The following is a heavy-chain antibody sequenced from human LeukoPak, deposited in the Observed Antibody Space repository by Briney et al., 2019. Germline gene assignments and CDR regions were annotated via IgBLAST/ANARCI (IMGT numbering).Heavy chain of an antibody. CDR2: INPNSGGT. V-gene: IGHV1-2*02. D-gene: IGHD3-22*01. Sequence: ASVKVSCKASGYTFTGYYMHWVRQAPGQGLEWMGWINPNSGGTNYAQKFQGRVTMTRDTSISTAYMELSRLRSDDTAVYYCARSEIYSSGYSFDYWGQGTLVTVSS. J-gene: IGHJ4*02. CDR1: GYTFTGYY. CDR3: ARSEIYSSGYSFDY.